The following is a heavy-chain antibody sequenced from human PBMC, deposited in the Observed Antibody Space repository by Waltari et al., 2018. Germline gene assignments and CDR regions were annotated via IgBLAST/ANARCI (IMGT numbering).Heavy chain of an antibody. J-gene: IGHJ3*02. CDR2: IYTSGST. CDR1: GGSISSYY. D-gene: IGHD1-26*01. Sequence: QVQLQESGPGLVKPSETLSLTCTVAGGSISSYYWSWIRQPPGKGLEWIGYIYTSGSTNYNPSLKSRVTISVETSKHQFSLKLSSVTAADTAVYYCARSRPIVGATYAFDIWGQGTMVTVSS. V-gene: IGHV4-59*01. CDR3: ARSRPIVGATYAFDI.